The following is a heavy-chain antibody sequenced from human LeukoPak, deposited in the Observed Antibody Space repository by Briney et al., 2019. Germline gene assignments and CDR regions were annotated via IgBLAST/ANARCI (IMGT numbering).Heavy chain of an antibody. Sequence: SQTLSLTCAISGDGVSSDTTAWIWIRQSPSRGLEWVGRAYYTSKWITNYAVSVRSRITVNPNTSNNQFSLQLNSVTPEDTAVYYCARGYWADGMNVWGPGTTVTVSS. CDR3: ARGYWADGMNV. D-gene: IGHD6-13*01. CDR1: GDGVSSDTTA. CDR2: AYYTSKWIT. J-gene: IGHJ6*02. V-gene: IGHV6-1*01.